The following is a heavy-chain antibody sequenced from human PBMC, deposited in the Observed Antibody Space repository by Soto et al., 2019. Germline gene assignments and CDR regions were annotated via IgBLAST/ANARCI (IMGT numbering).Heavy chain of an antibody. D-gene: IGHD5-12*01. CDR1: GYNFNTYG. J-gene: IGHJ4*02. CDR2: IYPGDSDT. Sequence: PGASLKISCEGSGYNFNTYGFGWVRQMPGKGLEWMALIYPGDSDTRYSPSFEGQVTLSVDRSISTAYLQWSSLKVSDTAIYYCATSTVSYVDIVSSTTRGYFDHWGEGTLVTVSS. CDR3: ATSTVSYVDIVSSTTRGYFDH. V-gene: IGHV5-51*01.